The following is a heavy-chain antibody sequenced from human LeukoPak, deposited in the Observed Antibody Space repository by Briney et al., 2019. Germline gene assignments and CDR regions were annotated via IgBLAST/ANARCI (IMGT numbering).Heavy chain of an antibody. J-gene: IGHJ4*02. V-gene: IGHV4-34*01. CDR1: GGSFSGYY. Sequence: PSETLSLTCAVYGGSFSGYYWSWIRQPPGKGLEWIGEINHSGSTNYNPSLKSRVTISVDASKNQFSLKLSSVTAGGTAVYFCARGRGRYYGSGSYYQYWGQGTLVTVSS. CDR3: ARGRGRYYGSGSYYQY. CDR2: INHSGST. D-gene: IGHD3-10*01.